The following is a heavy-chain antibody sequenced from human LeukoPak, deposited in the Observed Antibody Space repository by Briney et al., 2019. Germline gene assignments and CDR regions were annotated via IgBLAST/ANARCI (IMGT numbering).Heavy chain of an antibody. CDR1: GFTFSSYA. D-gene: IGHD1-26*01. Sequence: GGSLRLSCAASGFTFSSYAMSWVRQAPGEGREWVSAIIGSGGSTYYADSVKGRFTISRENSQNTLYLQINSLRAADTAVYSCAKDQGATFVHPDSSGPGTLVTASP. V-gene: IGHV3-23*01. CDR2: IIGSGGST. J-gene: IGHJ5*01. CDR3: AKDQGATFVHPDS.